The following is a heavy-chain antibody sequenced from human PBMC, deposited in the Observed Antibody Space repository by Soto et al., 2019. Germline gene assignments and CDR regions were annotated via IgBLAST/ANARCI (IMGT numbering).Heavy chain of an antibody. D-gene: IGHD3-9*01. J-gene: IGHJ3*02. CDR3: ATSRAYYDILTGYRGGGAFDI. Sequence: PSETLSLTCTVSGGSISSSSYYWGWIRQPPGKGLEWIGSIYYSGSTYYNPSLKSRVTISVDTSKNQFSLKLSSVTAADTAVYYCATSRAYYDILTGYRGGGAFDIWGQGTMVT. V-gene: IGHV4-39*01. CDR1: GGSISSSSYY. CDR2: IYYSGST.